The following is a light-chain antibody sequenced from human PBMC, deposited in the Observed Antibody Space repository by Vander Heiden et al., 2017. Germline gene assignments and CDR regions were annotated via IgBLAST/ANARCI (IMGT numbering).Light chain of an antibody. CDR2: AAS. J-gene: IGKJ5*01. V-gene: IGKV1-39*01. CDR3: QRNDSNPPIT. Sequence: DIQMTQSPSSLSASVGDRVTITCRASQSISSYLNWYQQKPGKAPKLLIYAASSLQRGVPSRFSGSDYGKDFTLTISSQQPEDFASYYCQRNDSNPPITFGQGTQLEIK. CDR1: QSISSY.